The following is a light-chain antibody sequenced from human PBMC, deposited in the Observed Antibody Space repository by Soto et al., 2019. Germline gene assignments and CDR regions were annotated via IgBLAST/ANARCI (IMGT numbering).Light chain of an antibody. CDR2: GNS. V-gene: IGLV1-40*01. CDR1: SSNIGAGYD. Sequence: QSVLTQPPSVSGAPGQRVTISCTGSSSNIGAGYDVHWYQQLPGTAPKLLIYGNSNRPSGVPDRFSGSKSGTSASLAITGLQAEDEADYYCQSYDSSLSVFGGGTKLTAL. J-gene: IGLJ2*01. CDR3: QSYDSSLSV.